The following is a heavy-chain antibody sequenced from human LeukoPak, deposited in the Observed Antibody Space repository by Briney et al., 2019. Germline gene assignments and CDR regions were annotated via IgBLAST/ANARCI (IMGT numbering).Heavy chain of an antibody. D-gene: IGHD2-2*02. CDR1: GGSISSGGYY. V-gene: IGHV4-30-2*01. CDR2: IYHSGST. Sequence: PSETLSLTCTVSGGSISSGGYYWSWIRQPPGKGLEWIGYIYHSGSTYYNPSLKSRVTISVDRSKNQFSLKLSSVTAADTAVYYCARGRVTREYQLLYWFDYWGQGTLVTVSS. CDR3: ARGRVTREYQLLYWFDY. J-gene: IGHJ4*02.